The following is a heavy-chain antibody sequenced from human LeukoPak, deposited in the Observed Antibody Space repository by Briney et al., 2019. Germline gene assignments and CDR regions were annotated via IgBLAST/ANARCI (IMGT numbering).Heavy chain of an antibody. CDR2: IYTSGST. D-gene: IGHD3-22*01. CDR1: GYSISSGYY. CDR3: ARGGSSGYYGDAFDI. V-gene: IGHV4-61*02. Sequence: SETLSLTCTVSGYSISSGYYWGWIRQPAGKGLEWIGRIYTSGSTNYNPSLKSRVTISVDTSKNQFSLKLSSVTAADTAVYYCARGGSSGYYGDAFDIWGQGTMVTVSS. J-gene: IGHJ3*02.